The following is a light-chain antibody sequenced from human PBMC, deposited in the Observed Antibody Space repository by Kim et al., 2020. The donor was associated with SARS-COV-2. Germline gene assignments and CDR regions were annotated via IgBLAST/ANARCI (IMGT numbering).Light chain of an antibody. CDR1: QSISGW. V-gene: IGKV1-5*03. CDR3: QQYNSYPWT. CDR2: KAS. Sequence: ASIGDRDTITCRASQSISGWLDWYQQKTGKAPKLLIYKASSLESGVPSRFSGSGSGTEFTLTVSSLQPDDFATYYCQQYNSYPWTFGQGTKVDIK. J-gene: IGKJ1*01.